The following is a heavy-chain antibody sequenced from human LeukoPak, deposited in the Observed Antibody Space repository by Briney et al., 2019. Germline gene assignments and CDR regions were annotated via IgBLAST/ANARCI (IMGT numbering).Heavy chain of an antibody. CDR3: ARAPLYDFWSAPGDY. J-gene: IGHJ4*02. V-gene: IGHV1-18*01. CDR2: ISAYNGNT. D-gene: IGHD3-3*01. CDR1: GYTFTSYG. Sequence: ASVKVSCKASGYTFTSYGISCVRQAPGQGLEWMGWISAYNGNTNYAPKLQGRVTMTTDTSTSTAYMELSSLRSDDTAVYYCARAPLYDFWSAPGDYWGQGTLVTVSS.